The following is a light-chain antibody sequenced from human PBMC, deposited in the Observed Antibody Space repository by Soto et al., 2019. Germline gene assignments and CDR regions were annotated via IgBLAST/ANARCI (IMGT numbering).Light chain of an antibody. CDR3: QQYNSIFRT. Sequence: DIQMTQSPSTLSASVGDRVTITCRASQSISTWLAWYQQKPGKAPKLLIYTAASLQSGVPSRFSGSGSGTEYTLTISRLQPYDFATYYLQQYNSIFRTCGQGNKVEIK. CDR1: QSISTW. V-gene: IGKV1-5*03. J-gene: IGKJ1*01. CDR2: TAA.